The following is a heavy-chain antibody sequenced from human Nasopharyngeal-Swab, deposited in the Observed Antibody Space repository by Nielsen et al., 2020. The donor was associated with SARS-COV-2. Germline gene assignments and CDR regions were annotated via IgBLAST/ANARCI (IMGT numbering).Heavy chain of an antibody. D-gene: IGHD3-16*02. J-gene: IGHJ4*02. CDR2: ISGSGGST. CDR3: AGPYYDYVWGSYQFDY. CDR1: GFTFSSYA. Sequence: GGSLRLSCAASGFTFSSYAMSWVRQAPGKGLEWVSAISGSGGSTYYADSVKGRFTISRDNSKNTRYLQMNSLRAEDTAVYYCAGPYYDYVWGSYQFDYWGQGTLVTVSS. V-gene: IGHV3-23*01.